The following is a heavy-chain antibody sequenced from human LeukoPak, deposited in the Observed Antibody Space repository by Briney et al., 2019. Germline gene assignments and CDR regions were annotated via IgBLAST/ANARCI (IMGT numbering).Heavy chain of an antibody. Sequence: PGGSLRLSCAASGFTFSSYSMNWVRQAPGKGLEWVSYISSSSSTIYYADSVKGRFTISRDNAKNTLYLQMNSLRAEDTAVYYCARALYCSSTSCQTGWGQGTLVTVSS. CDR2: ISSSSSTI. D-gene: IGHD2-2*01. V-gene: IGHV3-48*04. CDR1: GFTFSSYS. CDR3: ARALYCSSTSCQTG. J-gene: IGHJ4*02.